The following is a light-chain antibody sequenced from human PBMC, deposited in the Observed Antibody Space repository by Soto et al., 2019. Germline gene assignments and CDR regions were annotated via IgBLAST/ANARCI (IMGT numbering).Light chain of an antibody. CDR1: QSVSSN. CDR2: DAS. Sequence: EIVLTQSPGTLSLSPGEGATLSCRASQSVSSNLAWYQQKPGQAPRLLISDASNRATGVPARFSGSGSGTDFTLTISSLEPEDFAVYYCQQRNILPLTFGGGTKVDIK. CDR3: QQRNILPLT. V-gene: IGKV3-11*01. J-gene: IGKJ4*01.